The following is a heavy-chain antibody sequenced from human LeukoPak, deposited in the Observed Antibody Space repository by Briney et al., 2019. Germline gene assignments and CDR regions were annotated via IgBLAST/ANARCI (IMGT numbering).Heavy chain of an antibody. CDR2: IKEDGSEK. Sequence: PGGSLRLSCSAFGFTLSHYWMTWVRQAPGKGLERVASIKEDGSEKSYVDSVKGRFTISRDNAKNSLYLQMNSLGAEDTAVYYCVRGGSDTFDPWGQGILVTVSS. CDR1: GFTLSHYW. V-gene: IGHV3-7*01. J-gene: IGHJ5*02. CDR3: VRGGSDTFDP. D-gene: IGHD1-26*01.